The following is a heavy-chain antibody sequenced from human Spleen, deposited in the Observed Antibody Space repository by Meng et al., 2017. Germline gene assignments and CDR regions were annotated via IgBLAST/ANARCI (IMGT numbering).Heavy chain of an antibody. V-gene: IGHV4-34*09. Sequence: QGQLQESGPGLVQPSQTLSLTCAVYGGSFSGYYWSWIRQPPGKGLEWIGEINHSGSTNYNPSLKSRVTISVDTSKNQFSLKLSSVTAADTAVYYCARVCPVDSSSPSPGWFDPWGQGTLVTVSS. CDR2: INHSGST. CDR3: ARVCPVDSSSPSPGWFDP. J-gene: IGHJ5*02. CDR1: GGSFSGYY. D-gene: IGHD6-13*01.